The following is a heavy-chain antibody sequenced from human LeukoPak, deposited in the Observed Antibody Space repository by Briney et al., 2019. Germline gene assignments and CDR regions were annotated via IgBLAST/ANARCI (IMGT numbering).Heavy chain of an antibody. CDR2: ISSSGSTI. J-gene: IGHJ4*02. CDR3: AREIRYCSGSKCYLFDY. CDR1: GLTLSSYE. Sequence: PGGSLRLSCAASGLTLSSYEMNWVRQAPGKGLEWVSYISSSGSTIYYADSVKGRFTISRDNAKNSLYLQMNSLRAEDTAVYYCAREIRYCSGSKCYLFDYWGQGTLVTVSS. V-gene: IGHV3-48*03. D-gene: IGHD2-15*01.